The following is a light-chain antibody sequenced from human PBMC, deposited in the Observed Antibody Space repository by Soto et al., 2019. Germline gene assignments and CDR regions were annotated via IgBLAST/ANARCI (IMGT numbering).Light chain of an antibody. CDR2: DAS. V-gene: IGKV3-11*01. J-gene: IGKJ1*01. Sequence: EIVLTQSPATLSLSPGERATLSCRASQSVTSYLAWYQQRPGQAPRLLINDASRRATGIPDRFSGSGSGADFTLTISSLEPEDFAVYSCQQYSMAPLTFGQGTKVDIK. CDR1: QSVTSY. CDR3: QQYSMAPLT.